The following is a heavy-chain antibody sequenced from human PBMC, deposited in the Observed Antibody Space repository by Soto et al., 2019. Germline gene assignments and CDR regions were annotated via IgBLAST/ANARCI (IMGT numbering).Heavy chain of an antibody. CDR3: AGTSPNAGSGIWYNWFDP. CDR2: IIPIFGTA. J-gene: IGHJ5*02. V-gene: IGHV1-69*13. CDR1: GGTFSSYA. D-gene: IGHD3-10*01. Sequence: SVKVSYKASGGTFSSYAISWVRQAPGQGLEWMGGIIPIFGTANYAQKFQGRVTITADESTSTAYMELSSLRSEDTAVYYCAGTSPNAGSGIWYNWFDPWGQGTLVTVSS.